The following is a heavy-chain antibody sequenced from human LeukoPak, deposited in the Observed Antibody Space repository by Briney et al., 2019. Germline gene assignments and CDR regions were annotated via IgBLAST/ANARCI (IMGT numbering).Heavy chain of an antibody. J-gene: IGHJ4*02. CDR1: GFAFSDYY. Sequence: GGSLRLSCAASGFAFSDYYMSWIRQAPGKGLEWVSYISSSGSTIYYADSVKGRFTISRDNAKNSLYLQMNSLRAEDTAVYYCARVSHDYGDYVFDYWGQGTLVTVSS. V-gene: IGHV3-11*04. D-gene: IGHD4-17*01. CDR2: ISSSGSTI. CDR3: ARVSHDYGDYVFDY.